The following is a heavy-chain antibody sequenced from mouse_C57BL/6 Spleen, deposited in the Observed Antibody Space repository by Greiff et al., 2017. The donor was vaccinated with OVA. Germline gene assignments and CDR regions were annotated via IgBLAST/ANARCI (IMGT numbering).Heavy chain of an antibody. J-gene: IGHJ2*01. D-gene: IGHD1-1*01. Sequence: DVMLVESGGGLVKPGGSLKLSCAASGFTFSDYGMHWVRQAPEKGLEWVAYISSGSSTIYYADTVKGRFTISRDNAKNTLFLQMTSLRSEDTAMYYCARTFTTVAYFDYWGQGTTLTVSS. V-gene: IGHV5-17*01. CDR2: ISSGSSTI. CDR3: ARTFTTVAYFDY. CDR1: GFTFSDYG.